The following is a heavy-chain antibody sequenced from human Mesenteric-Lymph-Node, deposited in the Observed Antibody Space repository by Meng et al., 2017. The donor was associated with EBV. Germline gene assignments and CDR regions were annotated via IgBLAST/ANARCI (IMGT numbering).Heavy chain of an antibody. V-gene: IGHV4-4*02. Sequence: QGQLQEAGPGLVKPSGTLSLTFAVAGGSISSSNWWSWVRQPPGKGLEWIGEIYHSGGTNYNPSLKSRVTISVDKSKNQFSLNLSSVTAADTAVYYCARVPVAADDAFDIWGQGTMVTVSS. CDR3: ARVPVAADDAFDI. CDR1: GGSISSSNW. CDR2: IYHSGGT. D-gene: IGHD6-13*01. J-gene: IGHJ3*02.